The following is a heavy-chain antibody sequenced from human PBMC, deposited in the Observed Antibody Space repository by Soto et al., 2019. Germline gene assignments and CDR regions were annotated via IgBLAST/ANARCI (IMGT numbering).Heavy chain of an antibody. CDR1: GFTFSSYW. CDR2: IKQDGSEK. J-gene: IGHJ2*01. CDR3: ARDRPVPYWYFDL. Sequence: GGSLRLSCAASGFTFSSYWMSWVRQAPGKGLEWVANIKQDGSEKYYVDSVKGRFTISRDNAKNSLYLQMNSLRAEDTAVYYCARDRPVPYWYFDLWGHGTLVTVSS. V-gene: IGHV3-7*01. D-gene: IGHD2-2*01.